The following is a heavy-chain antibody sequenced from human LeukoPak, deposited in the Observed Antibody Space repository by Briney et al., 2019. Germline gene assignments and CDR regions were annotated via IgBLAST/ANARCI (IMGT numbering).Heavy chain of an antibody. CDR1: GGSISSYY. D-gene: IGHD3-22*01. J-gene: IGHJ3*02. CDR2: IYYSGST. CDR3: ARGDMYYYDSSGYQPDAFDI. V-gene: IGHV4-59*01. Sequence: SETLSLTCTVSGGSISSYYWSWIRQPPGKGLEWIGYIYYSGSTNYNPPLKSRVSMSIDTSKNQFSLKLSSVTAADTAVYYCARGDMYYYDSSGYQPDAFDIWGQGTMVTVSS.